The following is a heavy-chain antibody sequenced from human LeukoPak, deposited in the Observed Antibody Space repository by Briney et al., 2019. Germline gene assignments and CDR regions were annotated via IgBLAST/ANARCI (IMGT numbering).Heavy chain of an antibody. CDR2: AYWTDDK. CDR3: ARRKPMVRGLIVDAFDI. CDR1: GFSLSTSGVA. V-gene: IGHV2-5*01. Sequence: SGPTLVKPTQTLTLTCTFSGFSLSTSGVAVGWIRQPPGKALEWLALAYWTDDKRYSPSFKSRLTITKDTSKNQVVLTMANMDPVDTATYYCARRKPMVRGLIVDAFDIWGQGTMVTVSS. J-gene: IGHJ3*02. D-gene: IGHD3-10*01.